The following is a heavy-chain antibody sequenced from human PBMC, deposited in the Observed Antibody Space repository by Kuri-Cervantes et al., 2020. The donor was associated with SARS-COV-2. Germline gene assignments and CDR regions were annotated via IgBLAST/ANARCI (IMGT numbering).Heavy chain of an antibody. CDR3: TRELVVPAAIYPDAFDI. CDR2: IKSKAYGGTT. V-gene: IGHV3-49*04. J-gene: IGHJ3*02. Sequence: GGSLRLWGTACGVTGGDYAMSCVRQAPGKGLEWVGFIKSKAYGGTTEYAASVKGRFTISRDDSKSIAYLQMNSLKTEDTAVYYCTRELVVPAAIYPDAFDIWGQGTMVTVSS. CDR1: GVTGGDYA. D-gene: IGHD2-2*02.